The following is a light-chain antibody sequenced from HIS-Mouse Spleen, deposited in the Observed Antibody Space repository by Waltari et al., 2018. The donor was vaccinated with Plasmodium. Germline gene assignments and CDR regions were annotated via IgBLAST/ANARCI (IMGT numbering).Light chain of an antibody. Sequence: SYELTQPPSVSVSPGPTARITCSGDDLPQKYAFWYQQKSGQAPVLVIYEDSKRPSGIPERFSGSSSGTMATLTISGAQVEDEADYYCYSTDSSGNHRVFGGGTKLTVL. V-gene: IGLV3-10*01. CDR2: EDS. J-gene: IGLJ3*02. CDR1: DLPQKY. CDR3: YSTDSSGNHRV.